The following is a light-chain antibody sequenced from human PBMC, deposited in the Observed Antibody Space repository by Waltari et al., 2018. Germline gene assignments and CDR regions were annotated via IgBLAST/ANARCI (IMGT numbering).Light chain of an antibody. Sequence: QSVLTQPPSVSGAPGQRVIISCTGSSSNTRPGYDVHWYRQLRVTAPTLPIYNNSNRPSGVPDRFSASKSGTSASLAITGLQAEDEADYYCQSYDPSLIAWVFGGGTELTVL. CDR3: QSYDPSLIAWV. V-gene: IGLV1-40*01. CDR2: NNS. CDR1: SSNTRPGYD. J-gene: IGLJ3*02.